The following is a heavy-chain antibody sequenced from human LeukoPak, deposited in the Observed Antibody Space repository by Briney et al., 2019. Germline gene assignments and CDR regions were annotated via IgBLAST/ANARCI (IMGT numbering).Heavy chain of an antibody. V-gene: IGHV1-58*01. D-gene: IGHD5-12*01. CDR1: GFTFTSSA. CDR2: IVVGSGNA. Sequence: SVKVSCKASGFTFTSSAVQWVRQARGQRLEWIGWIVVGSGNANYAQKFQERVTITRDMSTSTAYMELSSLRSEDTAVYYCARIYTGYDLATEPFDYWGQGTLVTVSS. CDR3: ARIYTGYDLATEPFDY. J-gene: IGHJ4*02.